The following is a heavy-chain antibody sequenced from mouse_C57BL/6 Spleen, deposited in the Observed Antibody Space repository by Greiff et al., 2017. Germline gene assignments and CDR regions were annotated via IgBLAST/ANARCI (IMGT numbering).Heavy chain of an antibody. D-gene: IGHD2-1*01. CDR1: GYTFTDYN. J-gene: IGHJ4*01. CDR2: INPNNGGT. V-gene: IGHV1-18*01. CDR3: ARRGGNYGGDAMDY. Sequence: EVKLMESGPELVKPGASVKIPCKASGYTFTDYNMDWVKQSHGKSLEWIGDINPNNGGTIYNQKFKGKATLTVDKSSSTAYMELRSLTSEDTAVYYCARRGGNYGGDAMDYWGQGTSVTVSS.